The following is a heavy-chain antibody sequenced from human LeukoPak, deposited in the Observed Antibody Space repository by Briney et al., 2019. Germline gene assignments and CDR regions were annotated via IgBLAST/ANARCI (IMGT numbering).Heavy chain of an antibody. J-gene: IGHJ3*02. Sequence: GGSLRLSCAASGFTFSSYEMNWVRQAPGKGLEWVSYTNTRGTTIYYADSVKGRFTISRDNAKNSLYLQMNSLRAEDTAVYYCARDLWVATIFPGAFDIWGQGTMVTVSS. D-gene: IGHD5-24*01. V-gene: IGHV3-48*03. CDR1: GFTFSSYE. CDR3: ARDLWVATIFPGAFDI. CDR2: TNTRGTTI.